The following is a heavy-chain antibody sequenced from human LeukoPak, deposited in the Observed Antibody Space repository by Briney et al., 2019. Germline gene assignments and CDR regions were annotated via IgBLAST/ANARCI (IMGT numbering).Heavy chain of an antibody. J-gene: IGHJ5*02. Sequence: ASVKVSCKASGYTFTGYYMHWVRQAPGQGLEWMGWINPNSGGTNYAQKFQGRVTMTRDTSINTAYMELSRLRSDDTAVYYCTRDHLESFGWFGDLPRGWFDPWGQGTLVTVSS. D-gene: IGHD3-10*01. CDR1: GYTFTGYY. CDR3: TRDHLESFGWFGDLPRGWFDP. V-gene: IGHV1-2*02. CDR2: INPNSGGT.